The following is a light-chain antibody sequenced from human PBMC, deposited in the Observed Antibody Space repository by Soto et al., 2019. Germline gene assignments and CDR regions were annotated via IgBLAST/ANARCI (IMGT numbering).Light chain of an antibody. CDR2: GAS. CDR1: QNLGTLY. Sequence: EIVLTQSPGTLSLSPGERGTLSCRASQNLGTLYLAWFQQKSGQAPRLLIYGASSRATGIPDRFSGSGSGTDFTLTISSLEPEDFAVYYCQQRSNWPPDTFGPGTKVDIK. CDR3: QQRSNWPPDT. V-gene: IGKV3-11*01. J-gene: IGKJ3*01.